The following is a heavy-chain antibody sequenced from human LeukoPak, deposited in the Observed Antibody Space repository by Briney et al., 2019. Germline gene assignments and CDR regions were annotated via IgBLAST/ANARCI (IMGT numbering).Heavy chain of an antibody. CDR3: ARSSSQWELPRPFDY. J-gene: IGHJ4*02. Sequence: ASVKVSCKASGYTFTGYYMHWVRQAPGQGLEWMGWINPNSGGTNYAQKLQGRVTMTTDTSTSTAYMELRSLRSDDTAVYYCARSSSQWELPRPFDYWGQGTLVTVSS. D-gene: IGHD1-26*01. CDR1: GYTFTGYY. CDR2: INPNSGGT. V-gene: IGHV1-2*02.